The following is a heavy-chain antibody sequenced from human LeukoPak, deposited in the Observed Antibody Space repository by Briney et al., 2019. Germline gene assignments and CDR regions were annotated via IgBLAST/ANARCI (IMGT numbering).Heavy chain of an antibody. D-gene: IGHD3-3*01. CDR2: ISYDGSNK. CDR3: AKDAYGYYDFWSGFYFDY. CDR1: GFTFNTYG. J-gene: IGHJ4*02. Sequence: GGSLRLSCAASGFTFNTYGMHWVRQAPGKGLEWVAVISYDGSNKYYTDSVKGRFTISRDNSKNTLYLQVNSLRAEDTAVYYCAKDAYGYYDFWSGFYFDYWGQGTLVTVSS. V-gene: IGHV3-30*18.